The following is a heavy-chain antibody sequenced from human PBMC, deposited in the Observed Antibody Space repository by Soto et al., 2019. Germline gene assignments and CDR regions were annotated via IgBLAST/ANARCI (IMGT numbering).Heavy chain of an antibody. CDR1: GFTFSSYG. V-gene: IGHV3-33*01. CDR3: ARDQAYCGGDCYDRGHYFDY. Sequence: GGSLRLSCAASGFTFSSYGMHWVRQAPGKGLEWVAVIWYDGSNKYYADSVKGRFTISRDNSKNTLYLQMNSLRAEDTAVYYCARDQAYCGGDCYDRGHYFDYWGQGTLVTVSS. CDR2: IWYDGSNK. J-gene: IGHJ4*02. D-gene: IGHD2-21*02.